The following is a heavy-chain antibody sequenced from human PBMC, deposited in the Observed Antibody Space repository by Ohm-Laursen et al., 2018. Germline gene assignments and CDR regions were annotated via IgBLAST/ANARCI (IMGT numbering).Heavy chain of an antibody. V-gene: IGHV3-48*03. CDR1: GFTFDDFA. D-gene: IGHD3-3*01. CDR2: ISSSGSTI. Sequence: SLRLSCAASGFTFDDFAMHWVRQAPGKGLEWVSYISSSGSTIYYADSVKGRFTISRDNARNSVYLEMSSLRADDTAVYYCARDGRDALRLLEIDFWGQGTLVTVSS. J-gene: IGHJ4*02. CDR3: ARDGRDALRLLEIDF.